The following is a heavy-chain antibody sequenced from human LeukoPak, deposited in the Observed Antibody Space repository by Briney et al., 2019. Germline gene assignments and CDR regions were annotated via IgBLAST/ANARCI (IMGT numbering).Heavy chain of an antibody. Sequence: SETLSLTCTVSGGSIGSYYWSWIRQPAGKGLEWIGYIYNTGTTNYNPSLKSRVTISLDTSKNQFSLKLSSVTAADTAVYYCARDFSAAFDIWGQGTMVTVSS. V-gene: IGHV4-59*01. CDR1: GGSIGSYY. J-gene: IGHJ3*02. CDR3: ARDFSAAFDI. CDR2: IYNTGTT. D-gene: IGHD2/OR15-2a*01.